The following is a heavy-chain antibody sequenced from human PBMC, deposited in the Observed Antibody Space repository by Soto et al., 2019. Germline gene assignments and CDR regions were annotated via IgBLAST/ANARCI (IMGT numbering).Heavy chain of an antibody. CDR1: GFTFSSYA. CDR2: ISGSGGST. Sequence: GGSLRLSCAASGFTFSSYAMSWVRQAPGKGLEWVSAISGSGGSTYYADSVKGRFTISRDNSKNTLYLQMNSLRAEDTAVYYCAKPSSGYDLGKSGFDPWGQGTLVTVSS. CDR3: AKPSSGYDLGKSGFDP. V-gene: IGHV3-23*01. D-gene: IGHD5-12*01. J-gene: IGHJ5*02.